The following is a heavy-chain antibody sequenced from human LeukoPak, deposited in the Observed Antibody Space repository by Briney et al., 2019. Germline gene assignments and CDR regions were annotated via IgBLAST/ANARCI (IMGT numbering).Heavy chain of an antibody. CDR1: GGSISSSNYY. CDR2: IYYSGST. D-gene: IGHD6-13*01. J-gene: IGHJ4*02. CDR3: ARFMAATAYCFDY. V-gene: IGHV4-39*01. Sequence: SETLSLTCTVSGGSISSSNYYWGWIRQPPGKGLEWIGSIYYSGSTYYNPSLKSRVTMSVDTSKNQFSLNLNSVTAADTAAYYCARFMAATAYCFDYWGQGTLVTVSS.